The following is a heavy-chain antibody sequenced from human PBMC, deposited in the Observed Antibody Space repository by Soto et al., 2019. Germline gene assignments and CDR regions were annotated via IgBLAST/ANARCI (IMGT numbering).Heavy chain of an antibody. CDR3: AKDRYSSGSYYFDY. CDR1: GFTFSSSG. Sequence: GGSLRLSCAASGFTFSSSGMHWVRQAPGKGLERVAVISYDGSNKYYADSVKGRFTISRDNSKNTLYLQMNSLRAEDTAVYYCAKDRYSSGSYYFDYWGQGTLVTVSS. V-gene: IGHV3-30*18. CDR2: ISYDGSNK. D-gene: IGHD6-19*01. J-gene: IGHJ4*02.